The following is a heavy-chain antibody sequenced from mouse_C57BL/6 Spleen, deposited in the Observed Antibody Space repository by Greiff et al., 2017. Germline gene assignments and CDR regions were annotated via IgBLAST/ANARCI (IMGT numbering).Heavy chain of an antibody. Sequence: QVQLKQSGAELVKPGASVKMSCKASGYTFTSYWITWVKQRPGQGLEWIGDIYPGSGSTNYNEKFKSKATLTVDTSSSTAYMQLSSLTSEDSAVYYCARWASSDYAMDDWGQGTSVTVSS. CDR3: ARWASSDYAMDD. J-gene: IGHJ4*01. CDR1: GYTFTSYW. D-gene: IGHD1-1*01. CDR2: IYPGSGST. V-gene: IGHV1-55*01.